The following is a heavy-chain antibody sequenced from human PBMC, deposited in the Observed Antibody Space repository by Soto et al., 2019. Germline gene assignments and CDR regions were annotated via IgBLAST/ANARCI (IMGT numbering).Heavy chain of an antibody. V-gene: IGHV6-1*01. CDR3: AREILAYCGGDCYYYYGMDV. CDR1: GDRVSSNSAA. D-gene: IGHD2-21*02. Sequence: SQTLSLTCAISGDRVSSNSAAWNWIRQSPSRGLEWLGRTYYRSKWYNDYAVSVKSRITINPDTSKNQFSLQLNSVTPEDTAVYYCAREILAYCGGDCYYYYGMDVWGQGTTVTVSS. J-gene: IGHJ6*02. CDR2: TYYRSKWYN.